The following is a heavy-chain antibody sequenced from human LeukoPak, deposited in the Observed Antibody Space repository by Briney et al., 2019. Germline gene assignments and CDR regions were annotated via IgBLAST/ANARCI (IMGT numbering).Heavy chain of an antibody. D-gene: IGHD5-12*01. J-gene: IGHJ4*02. CDR2: IWYDGSNT. V-gene: IGHV3-33*01. CDR3: ARDSTKYSGYDDFDY. Sequence: HPGRSLRLSCAASGFTFSSYGMHWVRPAPGKGLEWVAVIWYDGSNTYYADSVKGRFTISRDNSKNTLYLQMNSLRAEDTAVYYCARDSTKYSGYDDFDYWGQGALVTVSS. CDR1: GFTFSSYG.